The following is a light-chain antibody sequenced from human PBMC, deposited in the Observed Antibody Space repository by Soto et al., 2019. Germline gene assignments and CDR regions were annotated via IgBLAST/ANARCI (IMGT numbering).Light chain of an antibody. V-gene: IGKV1-27*01. CDR1: QGISSF. CDR3: QKYNSALSLT. J-gene: IGKJ4*01. CDR2: AAP. Sequence: DIQMTQSPSSLSASVGARVTITCRASQGISSFLAWYQHKPGKVPKLLIYAAPTLQSGVPSRFSGIGSGTDFSLTISSLQPEDVATYYCQKYNSALSLTFGGGTKVEIK.